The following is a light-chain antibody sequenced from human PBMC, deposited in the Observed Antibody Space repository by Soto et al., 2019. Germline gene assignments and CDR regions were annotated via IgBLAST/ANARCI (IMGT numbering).Light chain of an antibody. Sequence: QSVLTQPPSASGSPGQSVTISCTGTSSDVGGYNYVSWYQQHPGRAPRLMIYEVNKRPSGVPDRFSGSKSGDTASLTVSGLQAEDEADYYCSSYTSSSTLYVFGTGTKVTVL. CDR3: SSYTSSSTLYV. V-gene: IGLV2-8*01. J-gene: IGLJ1*01. CDR1: SSDVGGYNY. CDR2: EVN.